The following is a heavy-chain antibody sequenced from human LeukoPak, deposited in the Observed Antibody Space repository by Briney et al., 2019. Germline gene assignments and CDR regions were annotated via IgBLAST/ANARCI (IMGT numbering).Heavy chain of an antibody. V-gene: IGHV4-61*02. J-gene: IGHJ6*03. CDR2: IYTSGSI. Sequence: SETLSLTCTVSGGSISSGGYYWSWIRQPAGKGLEWIGRIYTSGSINYNPSLKSRVTISVDTSKNQFSLKLNSVTAADTAVYYCARVTTAPYYMDVWGKGTTVTVSS. D-gene: IGHD1-1*01. CDR1: GGSISSGGYY. CDR3: ARVTTAPYYMDV.